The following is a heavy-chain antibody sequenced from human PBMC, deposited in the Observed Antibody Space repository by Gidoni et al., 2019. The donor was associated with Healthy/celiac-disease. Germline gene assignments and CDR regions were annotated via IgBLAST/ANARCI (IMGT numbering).Heavy chain of an antibody. J-gene: IGHJ6*02. CDR3: ARRSSLSYYYYGMDV. V-gene: IGHV4-34*01. CDR2: INHSGST. D-gene: IGHD3-10*01. CDR1: GGSFSGYY. Sequence: QVQLQQWGAGLLKPSETLSLTCAVYGGSFSGYYWSWIRQPPGKGLEWIGEINHSGSTNYNPSLKSRVTISVDTSKNQFSLKLSSVTAADTAVYYCARRSSLSYYYYGMDVWGQGTTVTVSS.